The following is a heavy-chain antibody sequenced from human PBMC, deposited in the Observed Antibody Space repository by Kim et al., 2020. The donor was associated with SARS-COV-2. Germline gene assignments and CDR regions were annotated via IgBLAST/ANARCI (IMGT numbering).Heavy chain of an antibody. V-gene: IGHV4-59*01. CDR1: GGSISSYY. CDR3: SRGGSSWYLASYYYYGMD. CDR2: IYYSGST. D-gene: IGHD6-13*01. J-gene: IGHJ6*01. Sequence: SETLSLTCTVSGGSISSYYWSWIRQPPGKGLEWIGYIYYSGSTNYNPSLKSRVTISVDTSKNQFSLKLSSVTAADTAVYYCSRGGSSWYLASYYYYGMD.